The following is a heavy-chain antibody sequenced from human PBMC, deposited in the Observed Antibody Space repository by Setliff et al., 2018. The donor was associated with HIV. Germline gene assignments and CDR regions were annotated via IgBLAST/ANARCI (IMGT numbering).Heavy chain of an antibody. CDR2: VYFSGRA. Sequence: SETLSLTCTVSGGSISSSSYYWARIRQPPGKGLEYIGSVYFSGRAYYNPSLKSRVTISLDTSKNQFSLKLSSVTAADTAVYYCARLEYYYYMDVWGNGTTVTVSS. V-gene: IGHV4-39*01. CDR1: GGSISSSSYY. CDR3: ARLEYYYYMDV. J-gene: IGHJ6*03.